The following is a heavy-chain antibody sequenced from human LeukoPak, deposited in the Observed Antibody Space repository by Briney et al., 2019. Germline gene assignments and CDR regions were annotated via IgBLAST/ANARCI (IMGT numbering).Heavy chain of an antibody. V-gene: IGHV4-30-4*01. CDR1: GGSISSGDYY. CDR2: IYYSGST. D-gene: IGHD7-27*01. J-gene: IGHJ3*02. Sequence: SQTLSLTCTVSGGSISSGDYYWSWIRQPPGKGLEWIGYIYYSGSTYYNPSLKSRVTISVDTSKNQFSLKLSSVTAADTAVYYCARELTGDRDDAFDIWGQGTMVTVSS. CDR3: ARELTGDRDDAFDI.